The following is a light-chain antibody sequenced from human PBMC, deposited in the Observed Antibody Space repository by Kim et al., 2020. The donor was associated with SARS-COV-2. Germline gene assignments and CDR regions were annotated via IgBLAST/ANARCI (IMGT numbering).Light chain of an antibody. J-gene: IGLJ3*02. CDR3: QAWDSSTMV. CDR1: KLGDKY. CDR2: QDS. V-gene: IGLV3-1*01. Sequence: SVSPGQTASITCSGDKLGDKYACWYQQKPGQSPVLVIYQDSKRPSGIPERFSGSNSGNTATLTISGTQAMDEADYYCQAWDSSTMVFGGGTQLTV.